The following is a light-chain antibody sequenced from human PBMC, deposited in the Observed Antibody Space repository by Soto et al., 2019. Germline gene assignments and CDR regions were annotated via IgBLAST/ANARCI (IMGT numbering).Light chain of an antibody. V-gene: IGLV2-14*01. J-gene: IGLJ2*01. CDR2: DVS. CDR1: SSDVGGYNY. CDR3: SSYTSSSTRV. Sequence: QPVLTQAASVSGSPGQSITISCTGSSSDVGGYNYVSWYQQHPGKAPKLMIYDVSNRPSGVSNRFSGSKSGNTASLTISGLQAEDEANYYCSSYTSSSTRVFGGGTKVTVL.